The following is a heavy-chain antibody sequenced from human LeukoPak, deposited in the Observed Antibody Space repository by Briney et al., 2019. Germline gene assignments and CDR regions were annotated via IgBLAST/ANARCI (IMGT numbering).Heavy chain of an antibody. D-gene: IGHD6-6*01. Sequence: ASVKVSCKASGGTFSSYAISWVRQAPGQGLEWMGGIIPIFGTANYAQKFQGGVTITTDESTSTAYMELSSLRSEDTAVYYCARTPSSSSSPGYFDYWGQGTLVTVSS. CDR1: GGTFSSYA. CDR2: IIPIFGTA. J-gene: IGHJ4*02. V-gene: IGHV1-69*05. CDR3: ARTPSSSSSPGYFDY.